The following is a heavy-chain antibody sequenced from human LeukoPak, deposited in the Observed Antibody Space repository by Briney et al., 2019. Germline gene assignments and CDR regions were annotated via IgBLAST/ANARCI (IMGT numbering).Heavy chain of an antibody. CDR2: IYYSGST. CDR1: GGSISSYY. V-gene: IGHV4-59*08. Sequence: PSETLSLTCTVSGGSISSYYWSWIRQPPGKGLEWIGYIYYSGSTNYNPSLKSRVTISVDTSKNQFSLKLSSVAAADTAVYYCARNSYTSGWSTFDYWGQGTLVTVSS. J-gene: IGHJ4*02. CDR3: ARNSYTSGWSTFDY. D-gene: IGHD6-19*01.